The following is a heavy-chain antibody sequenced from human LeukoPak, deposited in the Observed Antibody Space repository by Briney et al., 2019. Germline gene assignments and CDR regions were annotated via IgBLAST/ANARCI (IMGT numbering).Heavy chain of an antibody. D-gene: IGHD3-10*01. CDR3: ARLAKGTMVRGVRYFDL. V-gene: IGHV4-39*01. CDR2: IYYSGST. J-gene: IGHJ2*01. Sequence: SETLSLTCTVSGGSISSSSYYWGWIRQPPGKGLEWIGSIYYSGSTYYNPSLKSRVTISEDTSKNQFSLKLSSVTAADTAVYYCARLAKGTMVRGVRYFDLWGRGTLVTVSS. CDR1: GGSISSSSYY.